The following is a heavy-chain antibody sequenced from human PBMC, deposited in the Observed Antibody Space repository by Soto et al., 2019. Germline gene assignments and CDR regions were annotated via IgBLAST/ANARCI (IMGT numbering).Heavy chain of an antibody. D-gene: IGHD6-6*01. CDR3: ARAPPRPNS. J-gene: IGHJ4*02. CDR1: GGSISSGGYY. CDR2: IYYSGST. V-gene: IGHV4-31*03. Sequence: QVQLQESGPGLVKPSQTLSLTCTVSGGSISSGGYYWSWIRQHPGKGLEWIGYIYYSGSTYYNPPLKSRVSTSGETSKNQFPLKPGAVTAADTAVYYGARAPPRPNSWGQETLVTVSS.